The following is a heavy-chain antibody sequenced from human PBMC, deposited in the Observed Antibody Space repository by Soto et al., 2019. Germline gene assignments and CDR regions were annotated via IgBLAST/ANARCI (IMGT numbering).Heavy chain of an antibody. D-gene: IGHD6-13*01. J-gene: IGHJ4*02. CDR2: ISGSGGST. Sequence: EVQLLESGGGLVQPGGSLRLSCAASGFTFSSYAMSWVRQAPGKGLEWVSAISGSGGSTYYADSVKGRFTISRDNSKNTLYLEMNSLRAEDTAVYYCAKAYSSSWYWSYWGQGTLVTVSS. V-gene: IGHV3-23*01. CDR1: GFTFSSYA. CDR3: AKAYSSSWYWSY.